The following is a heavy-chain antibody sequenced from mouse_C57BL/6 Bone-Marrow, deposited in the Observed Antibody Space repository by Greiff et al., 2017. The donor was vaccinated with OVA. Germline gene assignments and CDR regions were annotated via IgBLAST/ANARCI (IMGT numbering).Heavy chain of an antibody. CDR3: ARDGYIYYFDY. Sequence: QVQLQQSGPELVKPGASVKISCKASGYAFSSSWMNWVKQRPGKGLEWIGRIYPGDGDTNYNGKFKGKATLTADKSSSTAYMQLSSLTSEDSAVYFCARDGYIYYFDYWGQGTTLTVSS. CDR2: IYPGDGDT. D-gene: IGHD2-3*01. CDR1: GYAFSSSW. J-gene: IGHJ2*01. V-gene: IGHV1-82*01.